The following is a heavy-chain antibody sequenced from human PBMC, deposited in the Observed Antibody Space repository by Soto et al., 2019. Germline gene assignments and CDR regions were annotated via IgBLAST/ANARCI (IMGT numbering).Heavy chain of an antibody. CDR2: IYWDDDK. Sequence: QITLKESGPTLVIPTQTLTLTCTFSGFSLTTSGVGVGWIRQPPGKALEWLAGIYWDDDKRHSSCLQSRLNTTNDTSKNQVVLTITNMAPVDTATYYCAHHPYYGLGSYSFDYWGQGTLVTVSS. CDR3: AHHPYYGLGSYSFDY. V-gene: IGHV2-5*02. D-gene: IGHD3-10*01. CDR1: GFSLTTSGVG. J-gene: IGHJ4*02.